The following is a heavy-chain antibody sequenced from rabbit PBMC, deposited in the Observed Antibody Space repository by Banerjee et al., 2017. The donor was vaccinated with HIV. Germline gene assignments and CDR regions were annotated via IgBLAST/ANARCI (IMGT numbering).Heavy chain of an antibody. CDR2: IGTADGNT. CDR3: ARRADYTGGGNFNL. V-gene: IGHV1S45*01. D-gene: IGHD4-2*01. CDR1: GFDLSSYYD. Sequence: QEQLEESGGGLVKPEGSLTLTCKASGFDLSSYYDMCWVRQAPGKGLEWIACIGTADGNTFYANWAKGRLTISKTPSTTVTLQMTSLTAADTATYFCARRADYTGGGNFNLWGPGTLVTDS. J-gene: IGHJ4*01.